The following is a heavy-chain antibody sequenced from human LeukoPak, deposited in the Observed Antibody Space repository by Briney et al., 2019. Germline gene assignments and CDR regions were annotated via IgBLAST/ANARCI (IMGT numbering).Heavy chain of an antibody. J-gene: IGHJ4*02. D-gene: IGHD2-15*01. CDR3: ARVYCSGGSCYFIDY. V-gene: IGHV3-48*03. Sequence: GGSLRLSCAASGFTFSSYEMNWVRQAPGKGLEWVSYISSSGSTIYYAASVKGRFTISRDNAKHSLYLPMNSLRAEDTAVDYCARVYCSGGSCYFIDYWGQGTLVTVSS. CDR1: GFTFSSYE. CDR2: ISSSGSTI.